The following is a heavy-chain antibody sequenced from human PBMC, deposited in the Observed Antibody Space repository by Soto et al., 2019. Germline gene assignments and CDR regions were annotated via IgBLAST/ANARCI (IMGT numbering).Heavy chain of an antibody. D-gene: IGHD1-26*01. CDR3: AKGGTEWELLVY. Sequence: GGSLRLSCAASGFTFSSYAMSWVRQAAGKGLEWVSAISGSGGSTYYADSVKGRFTISRDNSKNTLYLQMNSLSAEETAVYYCAKGGTEWELLVYWGQGTLVTVSS. CDR2: ISGSGGST. V-gene: IGHV3-23*01. CDR1: GFTFSSYA. J-gene: IGHJ4*02.